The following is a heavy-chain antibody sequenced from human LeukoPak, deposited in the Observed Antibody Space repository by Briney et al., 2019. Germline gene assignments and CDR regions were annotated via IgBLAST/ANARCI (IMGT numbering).Heavy chain of an antibody. D-gene: IGHD3-10*01. CDR2: INWKGGST. Sequence: GGSLRLSCAASGFTFSDYYMSWIRQAPGKGLEWVSGINWKGGSTGYADSVKGRFTISRDNAKNSLYLQMNSLRAEDTALYYCAKDKWRGITMVRGVKARLFDYWGQGTLVTVSS. CDR3: AKDKWRGITMVRGVKARLFDY. V-gene: IGHV3-20*04. J-gene: IGHJ4*02. CDR1: GFTFSDYY.